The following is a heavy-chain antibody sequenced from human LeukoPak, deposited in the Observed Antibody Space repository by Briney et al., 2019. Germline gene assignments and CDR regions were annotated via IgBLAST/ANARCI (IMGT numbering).Heavy chain of an antibody. CDR2: IYYSGST. Sequence: SETLSLTCTVSGGSISSSSYYWGWIRQPPGKGLEWIGSIYYSGSTYYNPSLKSRVTISVDTSKNQFSLKLSSVTAADTAVYYCARGGNFGVVIIHAFDIWGQGTMVTVSS. D-gene: IGHD3-3*02. CDR3: ARGGNFGVVIIHAFDI. J-gene: IGHJ3*02. V-gene: IGHV4-39*07. CDR1: GGSISSSSYY.